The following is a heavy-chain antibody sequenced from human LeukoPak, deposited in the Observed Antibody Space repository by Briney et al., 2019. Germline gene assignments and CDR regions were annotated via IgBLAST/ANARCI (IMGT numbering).Heavy chain of an antibody. CDR1: GFTFSSYW. Sequence: GGSLRLSCAASGFTFSSYWRSWVRQAPGKGLEWVANIKQDGSEKYYVDSVKGRFTISRDNAKNSLYLQMNSLRAEDTAVYYCARDGYSSGWYPIDYWGQGTLVTVSS. D-gene: IGHD6-19*01. CDR3: ARDGYSSGWYPIDY. V-gene: IGHV3-7*01. J-gene: IGHJ4*02. CDR2: IKQDGSEK.